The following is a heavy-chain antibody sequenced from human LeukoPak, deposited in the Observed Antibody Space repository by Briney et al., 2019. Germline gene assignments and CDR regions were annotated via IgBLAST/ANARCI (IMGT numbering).Heavy chain of an antibody. Sequence: GGSLRLSCAASGLTVGFKCMSWVRQAPGKGLEWVSIIYSGGSSYYADSVKGRFTVFRDNSKNTLYLQMNSLRAEDTAVYYCATRPDGNDVPYFDYWGQGTLVTVSS. V-gene: IGHV3-66*01. CDR2: IYSGGSS. CDR3: ATRPDGNDVPYFDY. D-gene: IGHD5-12*01. CDR1: GLTVGFKC. J-gene: IGHJ4*02.